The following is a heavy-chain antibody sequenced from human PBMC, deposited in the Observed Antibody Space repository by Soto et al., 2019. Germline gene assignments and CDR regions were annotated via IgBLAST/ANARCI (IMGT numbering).Heavy chain of an antibody. Sequence: GGSLRLSCAASGFTLSGFDIHWVRQASGEGLEWVGRIKTKVESYATELAASVKGRFTISRDDPKNTAYLEMNSLKTEDTAVYYCIRRYCSGGGCYSEFDDGGQRALVTVP. CDR2: IKTKVESYAT. J-gene: IGHJ4*02. V-gene: IGHV3-73*01. D-gene: IGHD2-15*01. CDR1: GFTLSGFD. CDR3: IRRYCSGGGCYSEFDD.